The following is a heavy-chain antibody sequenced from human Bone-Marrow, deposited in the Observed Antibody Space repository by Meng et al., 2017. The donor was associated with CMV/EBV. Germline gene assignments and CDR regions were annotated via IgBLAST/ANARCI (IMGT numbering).Heavy chain of an antibody. CDR2: ISAYNGNT. J-gene: IGHJ4*02. CDR1: GYTFTSYY. CDR3: ARDQVGALADY. D-gene: IGHD1-26*01. Sequence: ASVKVSCKASGYTFTSYYMHWVRQVPGQGLEWMGWISAYNGNTNYAQKLQGRVTMTTDTSTSTAYMELRSLRSDDTAVYYCARDQVGALADYWGQGTLVTVSS. V-gene: IGHV1-18*04.